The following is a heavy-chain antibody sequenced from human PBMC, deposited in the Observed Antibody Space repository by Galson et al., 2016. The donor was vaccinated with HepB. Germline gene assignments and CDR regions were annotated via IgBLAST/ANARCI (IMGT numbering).Heavy chain of an antibody. Sequence: SVKVSCKASGGSFNSYVITWVRQAPGQGLEWMGSIIPIFNTTNYAQKLQGRVTITADESTNTAYMHLSSLRSEDTAVYYCARDRAMTIFGVITHVLDVWGEGTTVTVSS. V-gene: IGHV1-69*13. J-gene: IGHJ6*04. CDR2: IIPIFNTT. CDR3: ARDRAMTIFGVITHVLDV. D-gene: IGHD3-3*01. CDR1: GGSFNSYV.